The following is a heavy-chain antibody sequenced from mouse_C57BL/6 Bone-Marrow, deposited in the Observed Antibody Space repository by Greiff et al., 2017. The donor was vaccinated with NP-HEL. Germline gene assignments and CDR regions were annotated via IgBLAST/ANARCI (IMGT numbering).Heavy chain of an antibody. V-gene: IGHV2-6*01. Sequence: VQLKQSGPGLVAPSQSLSITCPVSGFSLTSYGVDWVRQSPGKGLEWLGVIWGVGSTNYNSALKSRLSISKDNSKSQVFLKMNSLQTDDTAMYYCARESYYYGTDAMDYWGQGTSVTVSS. J-gene: IGHJ4*01. D-gene: IGHD1-1*01. CDR1: GFSLTSYG. CDR2: IWGVGST. CDR3: ARESYYYGTDAMDY.